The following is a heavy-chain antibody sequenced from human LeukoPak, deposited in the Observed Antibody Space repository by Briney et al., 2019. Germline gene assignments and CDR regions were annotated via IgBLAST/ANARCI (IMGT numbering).Heavy chain of an antibody. V-gene: IGHV4-38-2*02. D-gene: IGHD5-12*01. CDR2: IYHSGST. J-gene: IGHJ4*02. Sequence: PSETLFLTCTVSGYSISSGYYWGWIRQPPGKGLEWIGSIYHSGSTYYNPSLKSRVTISVDTSKNQFSLKLSSVTAADTAVYYCARAEGLVATLDYWGQGTLVTVSS. CDR3: ARAEGLVATLDY. CDR1: GYSISSGYY.